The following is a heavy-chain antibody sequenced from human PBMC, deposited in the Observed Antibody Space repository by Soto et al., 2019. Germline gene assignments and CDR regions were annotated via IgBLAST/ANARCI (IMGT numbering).Heavy chain of an antibody. J-gene: IGHJ4*02. CDR3: ARDPML. CDR2: IYYSGST. D-gene: IGHD2-8*01. CDR1: GGSISSYY. V-gene: IGHV4-59*01. Sequence: PSETLSLTCTVSGGSISSYYWSWIRQPPGKGLEWIGYIYYSGSTNYSPSLKSRVTISVDTSKNQFSLKLSSVTAADTAVYYCARDPMLWGQGTLVTVS.